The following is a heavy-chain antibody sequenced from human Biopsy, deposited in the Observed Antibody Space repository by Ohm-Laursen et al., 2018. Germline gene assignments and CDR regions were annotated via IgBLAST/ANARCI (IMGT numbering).Heavy chain of an antibody. J-gene: IGHJ4*02. CDR2: INSSGSTT. V-gene: IGHV1-46*01. CDR3: ARNTGWYGDLYYFDY. D-gene: IGHD6-19*01. Sequence: ASVKVSCKASGYSFTSYYMHWVRQAPGQGLEWMGMINSSGSTTSYPQIFQGRVTMTRDTSKSTVYMELSSLRSADTAVYFCARNTGWYGDLYYFDYWGQGTPVTVSS. CDR1: GYSFTSYY.